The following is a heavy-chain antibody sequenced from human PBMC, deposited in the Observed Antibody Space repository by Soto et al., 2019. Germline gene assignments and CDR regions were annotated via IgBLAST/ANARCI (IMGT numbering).Heavy chain of an antibody. CDR2: INASNGNT. CDR3: ARGLNGYLHYFDY. CDR1: GGAFSTYT. V-gene: IGHV1-3*01. Sequence: ASVKVSCKASGGAFSTYTITWVRQAPGQRLEWMGRINASNGNTKYSQKFQGRVTITRDTSASTAYMELSSLRSEDTAVYYCARGLNGYLHYFDYWGQGTPVTVS. D-gene: IGHD5-18*01. J-gene: IGHJ4*02.